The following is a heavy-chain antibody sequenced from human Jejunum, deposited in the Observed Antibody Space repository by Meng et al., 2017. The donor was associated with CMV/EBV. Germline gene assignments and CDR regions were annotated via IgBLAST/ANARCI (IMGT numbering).Heavy chain of an antibody. Sequence: ITTFYWNWIRQPPGKGLEWIGNVYYTGSTNYNPSLKSRVTISLDTSKNQLSLKLNSLTSADTAVYFCARGRSCINGICYDDHNFFGPWGQGTLVTVSS. CDR3: ARGRSCINGICYDDHNFFGP. J-gene: IGHJ5*02. CDR1: ITTFY. CDR2: VYYTGST. D-gene: IGHD2-8*01. V-gene: IGHV4-59*01.